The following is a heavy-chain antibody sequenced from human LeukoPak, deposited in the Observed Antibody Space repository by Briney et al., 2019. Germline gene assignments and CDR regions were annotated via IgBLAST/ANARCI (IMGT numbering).Heavy chain of an antibody. V-gene: IGHV4-59*01. D-gene: IGHD5-24*01. J-gene: IGHJ3*02. CDR1: GGSISSYY. Sequence: SETLSLTCTVSGGSISSYYWSWIRQPPGKGLEWIGYIYYSGSTNYNPSRKSRVTISVDTSKNQFSLKLSSVTAADTAVYYCARSGWMARDAFDIWGQGTMVTVSS. CDR2: IYYSGST. CDR3: ARSGWMARDAFDI.